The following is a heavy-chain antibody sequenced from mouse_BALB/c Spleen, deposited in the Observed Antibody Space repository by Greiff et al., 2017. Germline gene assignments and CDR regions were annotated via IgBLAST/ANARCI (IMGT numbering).Heavy chain of an antibody. D-gene: IGHD2-4*01. J-gene: IGHJ1*01. Sequence: EVKLMESGGGLVKPGGSLKLSCAASGFTFSDYYMYWVPQTPEKRLEWVGTISDGGSYTYYPDSVKGRFTISRDNAKNNQYLQMSSLKSEDTAMYDCARTYDYALGWYFDVWGAGTTVTVSS. V-gene: IGHV5-4*02. CDR1: GFTFSDYY. CDR3: ARTYDYALGWYFDV. CDR2: ISDGGSYT.